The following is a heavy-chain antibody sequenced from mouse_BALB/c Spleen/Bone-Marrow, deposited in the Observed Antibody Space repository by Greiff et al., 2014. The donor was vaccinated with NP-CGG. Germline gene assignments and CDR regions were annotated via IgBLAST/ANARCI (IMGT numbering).Heavy chain of an antibody. Sequence: VKLQESGAELVKPGASVKLSCKASGYTFTSYDINWVRQRPEQGLEWIGWISPGDNSTKYNEKFKGKATLTTDKSSSTAYMQLSRQTSEDSAVYFCAHDGLLPGMDYWGQGTSVTVSS. CDR1: GYTFTSYD. D-gene: IGHD2-3*01. J-gene: IGHJ4*01. CDR3: AHDGLLPGMDY. V-gene: IGHV1-85*01. CDR2: ISPGDNST.